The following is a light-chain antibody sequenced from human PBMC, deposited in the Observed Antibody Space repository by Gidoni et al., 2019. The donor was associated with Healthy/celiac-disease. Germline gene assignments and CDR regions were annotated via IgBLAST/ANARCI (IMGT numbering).Light chain of an antibody. CDR2: DAS. J-gene: IGKJ1*01. CDR1: QGISSW. Sequence: ILMPHSPSTLSASVGDRVTITCRASQGISSWLAWYQQKPGKAPKLLIYDASSLESGVPSRFSGSGSGTEFTLTISSLQPDDFATYYCQQYNSYSWTFGQGTKVEIK. V-gene: IGKV1-5*01. CDR3: QQYNSYSWT.